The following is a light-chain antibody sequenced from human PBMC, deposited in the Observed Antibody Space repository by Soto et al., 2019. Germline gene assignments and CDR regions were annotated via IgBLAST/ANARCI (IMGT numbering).Light chain of an antibody. Sequence: DIQMTQSPSSLSASVGDRVTITCRASQNINSYLNWYQHKPGKAPKLLIYKASTLKSGVPSRFSGSGSGTEFTLTISSLQPDDFATYYCQQYNSYTWTFGQGTKVDIK. CDR1: QNINSY. J-gene: IGKJ1*01. CDR3: QQYNSYTWT. CDR2: KAS. V-gene: IGKV1-5*03.